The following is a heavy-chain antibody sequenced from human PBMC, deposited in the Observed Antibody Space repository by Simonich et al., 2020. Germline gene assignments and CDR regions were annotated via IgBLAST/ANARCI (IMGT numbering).Heavy chain of an antibody. D-gene: IGHD5-12*01. Sequence: QVQLQESGPGLVKPSETLSLTCTVSGGPISSYYWSWIRQPPRKGLEWIRYIYNRGSTNFNSALMSRVTISVDTSKNQLSLKLSSVTAADTAVYYCARHDRWLQFYFDYWGQGTLVTVSS. CDR1: GGPISSYY. CDR3: ARHDRWLQFYFDY. CDR2: IYNRGST. J-gene: IGHJ4*02. V-gene: IGHV4-59*08.